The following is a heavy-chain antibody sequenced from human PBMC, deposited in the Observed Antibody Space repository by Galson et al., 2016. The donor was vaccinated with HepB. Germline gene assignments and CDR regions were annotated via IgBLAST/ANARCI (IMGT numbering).Heavy chain of an antibody. CDR2: IYSGGVT. Sequence: SLRLSCAASGFTFTNGWMAWVRQAPGKGLEWVSLIYSGGVTSYADSVRGRFTISRDNSKNTLYLQMSSLRADDTAIYYCAKMRGHPTYHYHMDVWGKGTTVTVSS. CDR1: GFTFTNGW. V-gene: IGHV3-23*03. CDR3: AKMRGHPTYHYHMDV. J-gene: IGHJ6*03.